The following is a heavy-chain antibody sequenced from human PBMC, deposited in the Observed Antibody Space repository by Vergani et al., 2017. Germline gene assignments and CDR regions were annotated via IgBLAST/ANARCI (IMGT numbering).Heavy chain of an antibody. CDR1: GGTFSSYA. CDR2: IIPILGIT. V-gene: IGHV1-69*04. CDR3: ARDRDDFWSGYSLNYYYYMDV. J-gene: IGHJ6*03. D-gene: IGHD3-3*01. Sequence: QVQLVQSGAEVKKPGASVKVSCKASGGTFSSYAISWVRQAPGQGLEWMGRIIPILGITNYAQKFQGRVTITADKSTSTAYMELSSLRSEDTAVYYCARDRDDFWSGYSLNYYYYMDVWGKGTTVTVSS.